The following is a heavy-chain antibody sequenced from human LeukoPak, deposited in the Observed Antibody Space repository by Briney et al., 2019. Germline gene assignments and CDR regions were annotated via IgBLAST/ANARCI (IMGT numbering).Heavy chain of an antibody. CDR3: ARGRGLTVTTAFDY. Sequence: ASVKVSCKASGYTFTGYYMHWVRQAPGQRLEWMGWINAGNGNTKYSQKFQGRVTITRDTSASTAYMELSSLRSEDTAVYYCARGRGLTVTTAFDYWGQGTLVTVSS. CDR1: GYTFTGYY. D-gene: IGHD4-17*01. J-gene: IGHJ4*02. CDR2: INAGNGNT. V-gene: IGHV1-3*01.